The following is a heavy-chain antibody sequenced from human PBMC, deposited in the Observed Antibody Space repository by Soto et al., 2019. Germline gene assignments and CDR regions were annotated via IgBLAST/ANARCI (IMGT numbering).Heavy chain of an antibody. V-gene: IGHV1-69*13. CDR2: IIPIFGTA. J-gene: IGHJ4*02. Sequence: GASVKVSCKASGGTFSSYAISWVRQAPGQGLEWMGGIIPIFGTANYAQKFQGRVTITADESTGTAYMELSSLRSEDTAVYYCARAYYYDSSGSFFDYWGQGTLVTVSS. D-gene: IGHD3-22*01. CDR3: ARAYYYDSSGSFFDY. CDR1: GGTFSSYA.